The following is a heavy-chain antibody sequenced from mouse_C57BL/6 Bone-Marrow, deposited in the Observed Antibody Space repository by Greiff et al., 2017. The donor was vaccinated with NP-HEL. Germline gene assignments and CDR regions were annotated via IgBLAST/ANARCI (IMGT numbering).Heavy chain of an antibody. J-gene: IGHJ4*01. D-gene: IGHD1-1*01. CDR3: ARPLELLRNYYAMDY. Sequence: QVQLQQPGAELVKPGASVKMSCKASGYTFTSYWITWVKQRPGQGLEWIGDIYPGSGSTNYNEKFKSKATLTLDTSSSTAYMQRSSLTSADSAVYYCARPLELLRNYYAMDYWGQGTSVTVSS. CDR2: IYPGSGST. CDR1: GYTFTSYW. V-gene: IGHV1-55*01.